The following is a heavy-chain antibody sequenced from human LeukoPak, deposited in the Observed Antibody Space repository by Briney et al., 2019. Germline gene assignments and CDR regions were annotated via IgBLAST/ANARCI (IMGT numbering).Heavy chain of an antibody. J-gene: IGHJ6*02. Sequence: SETLSLTCTVSGGFISGYYWSWIRQPPGKGLEWVGYIYYSGTTNYNPSLTSRVTISVDTSKNQFSLKLSSVTAADTAVYYCARDNKGYGDYDYYYYGMDVWGQGTTVTVSS. CDR2: IYYSGTT. CDR3: ARDNKGYGDYDYYYYGMDV. D-gene: IGHD4-17*01. V-gene: IGHV4-59*01. CDR1: GGFISGYY.